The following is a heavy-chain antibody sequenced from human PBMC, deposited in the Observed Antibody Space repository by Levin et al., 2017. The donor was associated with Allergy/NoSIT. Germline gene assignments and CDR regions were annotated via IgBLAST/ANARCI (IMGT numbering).Heavy chain of an antibody. J-gene: IGHJ4*02. CDR1: GGYISPSY. CDR2: IYYSGTT. CDR3: ARGSDIHSWRFAY. Sequence: SQTLSLTCAVSGGYISPSYWNWVRPSPQKGLEWIGYIYYSGTTHFNPSFESRVTMSVDTSKNQFSLSLRSVTAADTAIYYCARGSDIHSWRFAYWGQGSLVTVSS. V-gene: IGHV4-59*01. D-gene: IGHD3-3*02.